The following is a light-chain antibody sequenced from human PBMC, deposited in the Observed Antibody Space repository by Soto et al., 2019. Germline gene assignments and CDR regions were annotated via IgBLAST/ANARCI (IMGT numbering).Light chain of an antibody. J-gene: IGKJ1*01. CDR1: QTISSW. CDR2: KAS. Sequence: HMTHSPATLSGSVVYRVTITCRASQTISSWLAWYQQKPGKAPKLLIYKASTLKSGVPSRFSGSGSGTEYTLTASSLQPDDFATYYCQHYNSYSEAFGQGTKVDI. V-gene: IGKV1-5*03. CDR3: QHYNSYSEA.